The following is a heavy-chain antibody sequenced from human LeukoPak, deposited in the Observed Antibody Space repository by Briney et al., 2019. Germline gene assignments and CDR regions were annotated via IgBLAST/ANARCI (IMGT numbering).Heavy chain of an antibody. Sequence: PGGSLRLSCAASGFTFSVHWITWVRQAPGKGLEWVANINPDGRDKYYVDSVKGRFTISRDNAKNSVYLQMNSLGDEDTAVYYCARGHYGMDVWGKGTTVTVSS. CDR3: ARGHYGMDV. CDR2: INPDGRDK. V-gene: IGHV3-7*01. J-gene: IGHJ6*04. CDR1: GFTFSVHW.